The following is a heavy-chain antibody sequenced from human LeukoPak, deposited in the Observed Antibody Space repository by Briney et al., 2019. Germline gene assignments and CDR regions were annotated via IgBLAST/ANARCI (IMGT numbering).Heavy chain of an antibody. D-gene: IGHD3-9*01. CDR3: ARARGYFDWLPPFDY. CDR2: INPNSGGT. V-gene: IGHV1-2*02. J-gene: IGHJ4*02. Sequence: ASVKVSCKASVYTFTGYYMHWVRQAPGQGLEWMGWINPNSGGTNYAQKFQGRVTMTRDTSISTAYMELSRLRSDDTAVYYRARARGYFDWLPPFDYWGQGTLVTVSS. CDR1: VYTFTGYY.